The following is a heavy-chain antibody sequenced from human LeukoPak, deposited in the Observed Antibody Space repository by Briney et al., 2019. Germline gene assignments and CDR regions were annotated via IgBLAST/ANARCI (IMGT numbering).Heavy chain of an antibody. V-gene: IGHV3-21*01. CDR2: ISSSSSYI. CDR3: ARDWYGDYSLFDY. CDR1: GFTFSSYS. D-gene: IGHD4-17*01. J-gene: IGHJ4*02. Sequence: PGGSLRLSCAASGFTFSSYSMTWVRQAPGKGLEWVSSISSSSSYIYYADSVKGRFTISRDNAKNSLYLQMNSLRAEDTAVYYCARDWYGDYSLFDYWGQGTLVTVSS.